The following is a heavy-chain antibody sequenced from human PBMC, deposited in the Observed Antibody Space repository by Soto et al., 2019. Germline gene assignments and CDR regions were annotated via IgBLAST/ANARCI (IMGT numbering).Heavy chain of an antibody. D-gene: IGHD3-22*01. Sequence: QAQLQESGPGLVKPSETLSLTCTVSGGSVSSGNYYWSWIRQPPGKGLEWIGYFYYTGSINYNPSLKTRVTISIDASQNQFSLRLSSVTAADTAVYYCARSMFYSDGSNYSPFDYWGQGALVTVSS. CDR1: GGSVSSGNYY. CDR3: ARSMFYSDGSNYSPFDY. CDR2: FYYTGSI. J-gene: IGHJ4*02. V-gene: IGHV4-61*01.